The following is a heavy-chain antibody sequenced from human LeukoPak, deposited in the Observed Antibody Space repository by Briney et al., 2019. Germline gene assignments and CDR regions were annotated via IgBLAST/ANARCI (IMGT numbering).Heavy chain of an antibody. V-gene: IGHV4-39*07. Sequence: SETLSLTCTVSGGSISSSSYYWGWIRQPPGKGLEWIGEINRTGGTTYIPSLKSRIIISQDTSKKQFSLKLSSVTAADTAVYYCARGARYYDILTGYYYFDYWGQGTLVTVSS. D-gene: IGHD3-9*01. CDR3: ARGARYYDILTGYYYFDY. J-gene: IGHJ4*02. CDR2: INRTGGT. CDR1: GGSISSSSYY.